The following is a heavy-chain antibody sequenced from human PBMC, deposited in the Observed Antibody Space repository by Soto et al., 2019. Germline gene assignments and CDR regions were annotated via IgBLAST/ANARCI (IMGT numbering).Heavy chain of an antibody. V-gene: IGHV5-51*01. J-gene: IGHJ5*02. CDR1: GYSFTSYW. D-gene: IGHD2-21*02. CDR3: ASLAYCGGDCYSGWFDP. Sequence: GESLKISCEGSGYSFTSYWISWVRQMPGKGLEWMGIIYPGDSDTRYSPSFQGQVTISADKSISTAYLQWSSLKASDTAMYYCASLAYCGGDCYSGWFDPWGQGTLVTFSS. CDR2: IYPGDSDT.